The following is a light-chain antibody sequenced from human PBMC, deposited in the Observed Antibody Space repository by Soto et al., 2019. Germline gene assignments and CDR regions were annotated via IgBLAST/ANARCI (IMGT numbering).Light chain of an antibody. V-gene: IGLV1-44*01. Sequence: QSVLTQPPSASGTPGQRVTISCSGSSSNIGSNTVNWYQQLPGTAPKLLIYSNNQRPSGNPDRFSGCRSGTSASLAISGLQSEDEADYYCAAWDDSLNGRYVFGNGTKLTVL. CDR3: AAWDDSLNGRYV. CDR1: SSNIGSNT. J-gene: IGLJ1*01. CDR2: SNN.